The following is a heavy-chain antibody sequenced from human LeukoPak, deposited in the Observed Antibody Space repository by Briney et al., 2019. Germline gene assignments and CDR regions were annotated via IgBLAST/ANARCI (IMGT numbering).Heavy chain of an antibody. CDR2: IIPILGIA. CDR3: ARVLPGYSYGTCYFDY. V-gene: IGHV1-69*04. Sequence: ASVKVSCKASGGTFSSYAISWVRQAPGQGLEWMGRIIPILGIANYAQKFQGRVTITADKSTSTAYMELSSLRSEDTAVYYCARVLPGYSYGTCYFDYWGQGTLVTVSS. J-gene: IGHJ4*02. CDR1: GGTFSSYA. D-gene: IGHD5-18*01.